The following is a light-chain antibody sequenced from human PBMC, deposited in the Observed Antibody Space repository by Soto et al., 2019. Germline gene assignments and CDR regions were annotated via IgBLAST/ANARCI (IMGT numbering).Light chain of an antibody. J-gene: IGKJ1*01. CDR2: GAS. CDR3: QQYRRSPYT. V-gene: IGKV3-20*01. CDR1: QSVSSSY. Sequence: EIVLTQSPGTLSLSPGERATLSCRASQSVSSSYLAWYQQKPGQAPRLLIYGASSRATGIPDRFSGSGSGTHFTLTISRLDPPAFVVYYSQQYRRSPYTFGQGTKVDNK.